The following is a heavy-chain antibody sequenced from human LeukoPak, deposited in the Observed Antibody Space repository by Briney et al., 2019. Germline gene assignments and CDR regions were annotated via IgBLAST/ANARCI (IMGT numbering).Heavy chain of an antibody. Sequence: GGSLRLSCAASGFTFSSYSMNWVRQAPGKGLEWVSYISSSSSTIYYADSVKGRFTISRDNAKNSLYLQMNYLRAEDTAAYYCAREDHSNYNYWGQGTLVTVSS. D-gene: IGHD4-11*01. CDR2: ISSSSSTI. CDR3: AREDHSNYNY. CDR1: GFTFSSYS. V-gene: IGHV3-48*04. J-gene: IGHJ4*02.